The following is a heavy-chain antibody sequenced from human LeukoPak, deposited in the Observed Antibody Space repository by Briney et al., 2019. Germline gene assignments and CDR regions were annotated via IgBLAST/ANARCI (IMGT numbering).Heavy chain of an antibody. J-gene: IGHJ3*02. V-gene: IGHV4-31*03. Sequence: PSQTLSLTCTVSGGSISSGGYYWSWIRQHPGKGLEWIGYIYFSGSTYYNPSLKSRVTISVDTSKNQFSLKLSSVTAADTAVYYCARDLPGCRSTSCYNSGAFDIWGQGTMVTVSS. CDR3: ARDLPGCRSTSCYNSGAFDI. D-gene: IGHD2-2*02. CDR1: GGSISSGGYY. CDR2: IYFSGST.